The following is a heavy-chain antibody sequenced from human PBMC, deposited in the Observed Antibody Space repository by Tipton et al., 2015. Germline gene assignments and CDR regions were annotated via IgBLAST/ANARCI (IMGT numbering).Heavy chain of an antibody. D-gene: IGHD6-6*01. CDR3: AREAYSSSGLIFDY. CDR2: IYYSGST. CDR1: GGSISRYY. Sequence: TLSLTCTVSGGSISRYYWSWIRQPPGKGLEWIGYIYYSGSTNYNPSLKSRVTVLLDTSKTQFSLSLTSVTAADTAVYYCAREAYSSSGLIFDYWGQGTLVTVSS. J-gene: IGHJ4*02. V-gene: IGHV4-59*01.